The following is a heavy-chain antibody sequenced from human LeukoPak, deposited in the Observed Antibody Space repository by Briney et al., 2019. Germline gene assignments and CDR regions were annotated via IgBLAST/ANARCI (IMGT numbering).Heavy chain of an antibody. D-gene: IGHD6-6*01. J-gene: IGHJ4*02. CDR3: SRESSSSSDY. Sequence: PSETLSLTCAVSGASISTDYYWSRLRPPPGRGLEWIGSIHHNGRIYYSPSLKSRATLSLDTSKTQLSLRLSSLTAADTALYFCSRESSSSSDYWGQGTLVTVSS. CDR1: GASISTDYY. CDR2: IHHNGRI. V-gene: IGHV4-38-2*02.